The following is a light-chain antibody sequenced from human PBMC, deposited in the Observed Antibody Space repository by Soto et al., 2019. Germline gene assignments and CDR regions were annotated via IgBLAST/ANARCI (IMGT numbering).Light chain of an antibody. J-gene: IGKJ1*01. V-gene: IGKV3-15*01. CDR1: QSVSSN. CDR3: QQYNDWPLT. CDR2: GAF. Sequence: EIVMTQSPVTLSVSPGERVTLSCRASQSVSSNLAWYQQKPGQAPSLLIYGAFTRATGIPARFSGTGSGTEFTLTISSLQSEDFALYYCQQYNDWPLTFGQGNKGDIK.